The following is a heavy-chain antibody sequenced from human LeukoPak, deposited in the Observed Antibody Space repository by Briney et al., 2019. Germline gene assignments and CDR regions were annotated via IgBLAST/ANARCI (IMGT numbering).Heavy chain of an antibody. D-gene: IGHD6-19*01. CDR1: GGTFSSYA. CDR2: IIPIFGTA. CDR3: ARVKAVAVTDWYFDL. J-gene: IGHJ2*01. Sequence: SVKVSCRASGGTFSSYAISWVRQAPGQGLEWMGGIIPIFGTANYAQKFQGRVTITADESTSTAYMELSSLRSEDTAVYYCARVKAVAVTDWYFDLWGRGTLVTVSS. V-gene: IGHV1-69*13.